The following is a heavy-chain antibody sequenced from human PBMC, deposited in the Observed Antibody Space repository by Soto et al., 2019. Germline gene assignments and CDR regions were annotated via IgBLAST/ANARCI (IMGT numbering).Heavy chain of an antibody. V-gene: IGHV5-51*01. CDR1: GYRFNNYW. Sequence: XESLKISCKGSGYRFNNYWIGWVRQMPGKGLEWMAIIYPGDSDTRYSPSFQGQVTVSADKSISTAYLQWSSLKASDTAMYFCARTTSSSGYSPFGPWGQGNPVTVSS. D-gene: IGHD6-6*01. CDR2: IYPGDSDT. J-gene: IGHJ5*02. CDR3: ARTTSSSGYSPFGP.